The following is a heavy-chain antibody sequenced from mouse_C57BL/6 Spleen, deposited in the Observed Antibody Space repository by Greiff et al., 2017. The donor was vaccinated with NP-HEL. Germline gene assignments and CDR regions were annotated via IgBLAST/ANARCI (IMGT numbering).Heavy chain of an antibody. CDR2: ISYDGSN. Sequence: DVKLQESGPGLVKPSQSLSLTCSVTGYSITSGYYWNWIRQFPGNKLEWMGYISYDGSNNYNPSLKNRISITRDTSKNQFFLKLNSVTTEDTATYYCARFWVLYAMDYWGQGTSVTVSS. CDR1: GYSITSGYY. CDR3: ARFWVLYAMDY. V-gene: IGHV3-6*01. J-gene: IGHJ4*01.